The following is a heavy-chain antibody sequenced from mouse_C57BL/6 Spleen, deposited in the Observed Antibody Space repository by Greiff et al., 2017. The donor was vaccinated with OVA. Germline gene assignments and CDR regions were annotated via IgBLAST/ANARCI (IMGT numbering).Heavy chain of an antibody. D-gene: IGHD2-4*01. J-gene: IGHJ4*01. CDR1: GYAFTNYL. V-gene: IGHV1-54*01. CDR3: ARDGDYGEYYYAMDY. Sequence: QVQLKESGAELVRPGTSVKVSCKAFGYAFTNYLIEWVKQRPGQGLEWIGVINPGSGGTNYNEKFKGKATLTADKSSSTAYMQLSSLTSEDSAIYFCARDGDYGEYYYAMDYWGQGTSVTVSS. CDR2: INPGSGGT.